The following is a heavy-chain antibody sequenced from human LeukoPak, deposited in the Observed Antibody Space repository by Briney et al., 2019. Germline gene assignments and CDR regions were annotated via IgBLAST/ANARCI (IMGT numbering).Heavy chain of an antibody. CDR3: ARDFYDGFALDY. CDR2: ISSSGGST. J-gene: IGHJ4*02. Sequence: PGGSLRLSCAASGFTFSSYAMTWVRQAPGKGLEWVSSISSSGGSTYYADSVRGRFTISRDNAKNSLYLQMNSLRAEDTAVYYCARDFYDGFALDYWGQGTLVTVSS. D-gene: IGHD2/OR15-2a*01. CDR1: GFTFSSYA. V-gene: IGHV3-23*01.